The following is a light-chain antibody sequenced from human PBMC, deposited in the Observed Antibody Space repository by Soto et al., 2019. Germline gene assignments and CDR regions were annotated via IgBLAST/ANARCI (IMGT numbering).Light chain of an antibody. J-gene: IGKJ4*01. Sequence: IPLTHSPSSLSASVGDRVTITCRASQGIRNYLAWYQQKPGKAPNLLIYLASTLQGGVPSRFSRSGSGTDVSLTISSLQPEDVATYYCQYLNSYPLTFGGGTKVELK. V-gene: IGKV1-9*01. CDR3: QYLNSYPLT. CDR1: QGIRNY. CDR2: LAS.